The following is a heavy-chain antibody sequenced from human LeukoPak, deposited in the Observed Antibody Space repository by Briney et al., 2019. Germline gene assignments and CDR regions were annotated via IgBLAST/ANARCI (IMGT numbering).Heavy chain of an antibody. CDR1: GGSISSSSYY. Sequence: TSETLSLTCTVSGGSISSSSYYWGWIRQPPGKGLEWIGSIYYSGSTYYNPSLKSRVTISVDTSKNQFSLKLSSVTAADTAVYYCARDSSAAGRPDYWGQGTLVTVSS. J-gene: IGHJ4*02. D-gene: IGHD6-13*01. CDR2: IYYSGST. V-gene: IGHV4-39*07. CDR3: ARDSSAAGRPDY.